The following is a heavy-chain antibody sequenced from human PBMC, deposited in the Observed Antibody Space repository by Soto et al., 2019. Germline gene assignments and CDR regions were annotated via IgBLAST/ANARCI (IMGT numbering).Heavy chain of an antibody. V-gene: IGHV4-59*01. Sequence: SETLSLTCTVSGGSISSNYWSWIRQPPGKGLEWIGYIYYSGSTNYNPSLKSRVTISVDTSKNQFSLKLSSVTAADTAVYYCARSSIAARGRFDYWGQGTLVTVSS. CDR1: GGSISSNY. CDR2: IYYSGST. D-gene: IGHD6-6*01. J-gene: IGHJ4*02. CDR3: ARSSIAARGRFDY.